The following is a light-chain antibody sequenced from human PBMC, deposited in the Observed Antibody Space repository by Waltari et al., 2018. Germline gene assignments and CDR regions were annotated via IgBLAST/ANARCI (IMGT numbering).Light chain of an antibody. V-gene: IGLV1-44*01. J-gene: IGLJ2*01. Sequence: QSVLTQPPSASGSPGQTVTIPCSGSGANIGSNPVNWYLQVPGTAPKLLIYNNNGRPLGVPDRCSGSKSGTLPSLASSGVQSEDEGDYFCAAWDDSLKDVVFGGGTKLTVL. CDR1: GANIGSNP. CDR3: AAWDDSLKDVV. CDR2: NNN.